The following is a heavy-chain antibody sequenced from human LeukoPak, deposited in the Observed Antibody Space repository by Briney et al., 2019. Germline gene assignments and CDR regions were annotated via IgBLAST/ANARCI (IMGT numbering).Heavy chain of an antibody. CDR2: IWYDGSNK. Sequence: PGGSLRLSCAASGFTFSSYGMHWVRQAPGKGLEWVAVIWYDGSNKYYAPSVKGRFTTSRDNSKNTLYLQMNNLRAEDTAVYYCARTDSSGYYPFDIWGQGTMVTVSS. D-gene: IGHD3-22*01. J-gene: IGHJ3*02. CDR3: ARTDSSGYYPFDI. CDR1: GFTFSSYG. V-gene: IGHV3-33*01.